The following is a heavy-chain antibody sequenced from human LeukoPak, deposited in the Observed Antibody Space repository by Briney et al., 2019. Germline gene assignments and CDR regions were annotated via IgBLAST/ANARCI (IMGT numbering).Heavy chain of an antibody. J-gene: IGHJ5*02. CDR1: GFTFSSYS. Sequence: NPGGSLRLSCAASGFTFSSYSMNWVRQAPGKGLEWVSPISSSSSYIYYADSVKGRFTISRDNAKNSLYLQMNSLRAEDTAVYYCARGGRTVTSWGGFDPWGQGTLVTVSS. CDR3: ARGGRTVTSWGGFDP. V-gene: IGHV3-21*01. D-gene: IGHD4-11*01. CDR2: ISSSSSYI.